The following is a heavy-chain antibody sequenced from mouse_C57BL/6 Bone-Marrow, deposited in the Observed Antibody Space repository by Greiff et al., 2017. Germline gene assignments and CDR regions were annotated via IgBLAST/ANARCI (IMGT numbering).Heavy chain of an antibody. V-gene: IGHV5-17*01. CDR2: ISSGSSTI. J-gene: IGHJ3*01. CDR3: AGFSSLWFAY. Sequence: EVQLVESGGGLVKPGGSLKLSCAASGFTFSDYGMHWVRQAPEKGLEWVAYISSGSSTIYYADKLKGRFTISRDNAKNTLFLQMTSLRSEDTAMYYCAGFSSLWFAYWGQGTLVTVSA. CDR1: GFTFSDYG. D-gene: IGHD1-1*01.